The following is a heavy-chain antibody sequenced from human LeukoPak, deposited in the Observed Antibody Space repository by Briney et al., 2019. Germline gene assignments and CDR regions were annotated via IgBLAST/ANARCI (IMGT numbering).Heavy chain of an antibody. J-gene: IGHJ6*03. CDR2: ISYDGSNK. Sequence: GGSLRLSCAASGFTFSSYAMHWVRQAPGKGLEWVAVISYDGSNKYYADSVKGRFTISRDNSKNTLYLQMNSLRAEDTAVYYCARDPSSSIRYYMDVWGKGTTVTVSS. D-gene: IGHD2-2*01. CDR1: GFTFSSYA. CDR3: ARDPSSSIRYYMDV. V-gene: IGHV3-30-3*01.